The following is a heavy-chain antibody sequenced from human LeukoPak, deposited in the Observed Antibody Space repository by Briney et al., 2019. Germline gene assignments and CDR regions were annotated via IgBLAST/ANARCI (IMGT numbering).Heavy chain of an antibody. V-gene: IGHV3-13*01. D-gene: IGHD2-15*01. CDR1: GFTFSSYD. CDR2: IGTAGGT. CDR3: ARQDNKRDAFDI. Sequence: GGSLRLSCAASGFTFSSYDMHWVRQATGKGLEWVSAIGTAGGTYYPGSVKGRFTISRENAKNSLYLQMNSLRAGDTAVYYCARQDNKRDAFDIWGQGTMVTVSS. J-gene: IGHJ3*02.